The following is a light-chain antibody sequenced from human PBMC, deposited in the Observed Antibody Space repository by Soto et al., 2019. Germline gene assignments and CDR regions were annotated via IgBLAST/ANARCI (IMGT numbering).Light chain of an antibody. J-gene: IGLJ3*02. Sequence: QSALTQPASVSGSPGQSITISCTGTSSDVGGYNYVSWYQHQPGKAPKLMIYDVSNRPSGVSNRFSGSKSDNMASLTISGLQAEDEADYYCASYTSSSTKVFGGGTKLTVL. CDR1: SSDVGGYNY. V-gene: IGLV2-14*01. CDR3: ASYTSSSTKV. CDR2: DVS.